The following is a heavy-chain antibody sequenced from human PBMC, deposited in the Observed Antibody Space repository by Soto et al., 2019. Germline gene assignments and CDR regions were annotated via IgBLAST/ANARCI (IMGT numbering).Heavy chain of an antibody. CDR3: ARAGVVGVTALDY. Sequence: QPQLPESGSGLVKPSQTPSLTCAVSGGSIRRGGYSWSWIRQPPGKGLEWIGYIYHSGSTYYNPSLKSRVTISVDRSKNQFSLKLSSVTAADTAVYYCARAGVVGVTALDYWDQGTLVTVSS. J-gene: IGHJ4*02. V-gene: IGHV4-30-2*01. D-gene: IGHD1-26*01. CDR2: IYHSGST. CDR1: GGSIRRGGYS.